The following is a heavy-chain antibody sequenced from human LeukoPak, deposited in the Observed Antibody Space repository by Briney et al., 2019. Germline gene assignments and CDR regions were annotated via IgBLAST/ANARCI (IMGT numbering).Heavy chain of an antibody. CDR2: IKEDGSEK. Sequence: GGSLRLSCAASGFTFSSLWMSWVRQAPRKGLEWLANIKEDGSEKYYVDSVKGRFTISRDNAKNSLYLQMNSLRAEDTAVYYCAREARSGTSPLDYWGQGTLVTVSS. J-gene: IGHJ4*02. CDR3: AREARSGTSPLDY. V-gene: IGHV3-7*01. CDR1: GFTFSSLW. D-gene: IGHD3-10*01.